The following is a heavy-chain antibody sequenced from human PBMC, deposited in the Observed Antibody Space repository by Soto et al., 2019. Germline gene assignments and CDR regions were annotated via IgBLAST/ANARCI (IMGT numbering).Heavy chain of an antibody. CDR1: GYTFTSYA. J-gene: IGHJ4*02. CDR2: INAGNGNT. V-gene: IGHV1-3*01. CDR3: GREGAGGGDRNFDY. D-gene: IGHD3-16*01. Sequence: QVQLVQSGAEVKKPGASVKVSCKASGYTFTSYAMHWVRQAPGQRLEWMGWINAGNGNTKYSQKFQGRVTITTDTPARTPYRELGSLRFKNRAVYYCGREGAGGGDRNFDYGGQGPLVPFPS.